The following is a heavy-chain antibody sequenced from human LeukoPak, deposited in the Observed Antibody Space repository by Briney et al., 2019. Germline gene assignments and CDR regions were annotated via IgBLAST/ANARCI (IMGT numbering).Heavy chain of an antibody. D-gene: IGHD3-22*01. J-gene: IGHJ3*01. Sequence: SETLSLTCTVSGGSISSYYWSWIRQPPGKGLEWIGYIYYSGSTNYNPSLKSRVTISVDTSKNQFSLKMTSLTAADTAVYYCARDNYDSSGYYEHALDLWGQGTMVTVSS. CDR1: GGSISSYY. V-gene: IGHV4-59*12. CDR3: ARDNYDSSGYYEHALDL. CDR2: IYYSGST.